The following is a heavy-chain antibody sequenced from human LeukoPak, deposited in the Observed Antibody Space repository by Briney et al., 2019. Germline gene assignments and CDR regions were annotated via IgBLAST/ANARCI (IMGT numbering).Heavy chain of an antibody. CDR2: IYTSGST. CDR1: GGSISSGSYY. Sequence: SQTLSLTCTVSGGSISSGSYYWSWIRQPAGKGLEWIGRIYTSGSTNYNPSLKSRVTISVDTSKNQFSLKLSSVTAADTAVYYCARGRLLWFGELLYPYELDYWGQGTLVTVSS. V-gene: IGHV4-61*02. J-gene: IGHJ4*02. D-gene: IGHD3-10*01. CDR3: ARGRLLWFGELLYPYELDY.